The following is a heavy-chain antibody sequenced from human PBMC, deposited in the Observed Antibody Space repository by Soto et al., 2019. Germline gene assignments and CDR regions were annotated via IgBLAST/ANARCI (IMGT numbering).Heavy chain of an antibody. CDR1: GFTFSSYA. CDR2: ISGSGSST. Sequence: PGGSLRLSCAASGFTFSSYAMSWVRQAPGKGLEWVSAISGSGSSTYYADSVKGRFTISRDNAKNTLFLQMNSLRAEDTAVYYCASQIVPAAIGLRDYWGQGTLVTVSS. J-gene: IGHJ4*02. V-gene: IGHV3-23*01. CDR3: ASQIVPAAIGLRDY. D-gene: IGHD2-2*01.